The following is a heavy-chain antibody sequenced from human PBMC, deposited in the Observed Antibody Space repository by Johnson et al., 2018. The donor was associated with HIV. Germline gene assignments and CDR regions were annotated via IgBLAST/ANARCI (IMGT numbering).Heavy chain of an antibody. CDR1: GFTFNNYG. Sequence: QVQLVESWGDVVQPGGSLRLSCAASGFTFNNYGMHWVRQAPGKGLGWVAFIRYDGSNKYYADYVKGRFTISRYNSKNTLYLQMNSLRAEDTAVYYCASGVTPRAPLRIWGQGTMVTVSS. D-gene: IGHD2-21*02. CDR2: IRYDGSNK. J-gene: IGHJ3*02. CDR3: ASGVTPRAPLRI. V-gene: IGHV3-30*02.